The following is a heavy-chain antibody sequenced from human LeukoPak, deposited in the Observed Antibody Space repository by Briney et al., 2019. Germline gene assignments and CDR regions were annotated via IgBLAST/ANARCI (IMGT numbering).Heavy chain of an antibody. CDR1: GFTFSAYG. Sequence: NPGGSLRLSCAASGFTFSAYGMSWVRQSPGKGLEWVSSISSSSSYIYYADSVKGRFTISRDNAKNSLYLQMNSLRAEDTAVYYCARGPSGAVAGSRYYFDYWGQGTLVTVSS. D-gene: IGHD6-19*01. CDR2: ISSSSSYI. CDR3: ARGPSGAVAGSRYYFDY. J-gene: IGHJ4*02. V-gene: IGHV3-21*01.